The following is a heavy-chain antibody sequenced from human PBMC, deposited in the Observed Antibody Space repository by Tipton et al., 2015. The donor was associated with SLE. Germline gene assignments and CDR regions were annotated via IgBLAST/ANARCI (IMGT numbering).Heavy chain of an antibody. J-gene: IGHJ5*02. V-gene: IGHV3-33*01. Sequence: SLRLSCAASGFTFSSYGMHWVRQAPGKGLEWVAVIWYDGSNKYYADSVKGRFTISRDNSKNTLYLQMNSLRAEDTAVYYCAREYYDFWSGYLNWFDPWGQGTLFTVSS. CDR3: AREYYDFWSGYLNWFDP. CDR1: GFTFSSYG. CDR2: IWYDGSNK. D-gene: IGHD3-3*01.